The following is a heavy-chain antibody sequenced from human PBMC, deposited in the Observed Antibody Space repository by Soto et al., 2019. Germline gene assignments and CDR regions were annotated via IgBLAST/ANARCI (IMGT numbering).Heavy chain of an antibody. J-gene: IGHJ4*02. CDR3: ARGYCSGVSCYYYFDY. V-gene: IGHV3-21*01. D-gene: IGHD2-15*01. CDR1: GFTFSTYI. CDR2: ISSSSTYI. Sequence: EVQLVESGGGLLKPGGSLRLSCAASGFTFSTYIMNWVRQAPGKGLEWVSSISSSSTYIYYADSVKGRFTISRDNAKNSLYLQMNSLRAEDTAVYYCARGYCSGVSCYYYFDYWGQGTLVAVSS.